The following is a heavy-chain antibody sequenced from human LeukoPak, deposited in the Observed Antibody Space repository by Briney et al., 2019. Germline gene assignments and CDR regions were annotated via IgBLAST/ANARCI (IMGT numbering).Heavy chain of an antibody. Sequence: SGTLSLTCAVSGGSFSGYYWSWIRQPPGKGLEWIGEINHSGSTNYNPSLKSRVTISVDTSKNQFSLKLSSVTAADTAVYYCARGRRDNWFDPWGQGTLVTVSS. CDR3: ARGRRDNWFDP. V-gene: IGHV4-34*01. J-gene: IGHJ5*02. CDR2: INHSGST. CDR1: GGSFSGYY.